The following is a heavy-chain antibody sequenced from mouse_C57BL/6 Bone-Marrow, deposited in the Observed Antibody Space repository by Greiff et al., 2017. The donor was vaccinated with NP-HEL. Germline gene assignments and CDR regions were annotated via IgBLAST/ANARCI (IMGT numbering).Heavy chain of an antibody. CDR1: GFTFSSYT. Sequence: EVKVVESGGGLVKPGGSLKLSCAASGFTFSSYTMSWVRQTPEKRLEWVATISGGGGNTYYPDSVKGRFTISRDNAKNPLYLQMSSLRSEDTALYYCARHEGKTAQATYWGQGTTLTVSS. CDR3: ARHEGKTAQATY. J-gene: IGHJ2*01. D-gene: IGHD3-2*02. CDR2: ISGGGGNT. V-gene: IGHV5-9*01.